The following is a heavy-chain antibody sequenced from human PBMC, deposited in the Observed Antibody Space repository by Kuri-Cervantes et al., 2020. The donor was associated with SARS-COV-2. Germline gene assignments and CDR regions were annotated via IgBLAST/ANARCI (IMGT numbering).Heavy chain of an antibody. CDR2: IYYSGGT. J-gene: IGHJ4*02. V-gene: IGHV4-38-2*02. D-gene: IGHD7-27*01. CDR3: ASYPTRNWGLDY. CDR1: GYSISSGYS. Sequence: SETLSLTCTVSGYSISSGYSWGWIRQPPGKGLEWIGYIYYSGGTDYNPSFKSRVTMSVDTSKNQFSLKLSSVTAADTAVYYCASYPTRNWGLDYWGQGTLVTVSS.